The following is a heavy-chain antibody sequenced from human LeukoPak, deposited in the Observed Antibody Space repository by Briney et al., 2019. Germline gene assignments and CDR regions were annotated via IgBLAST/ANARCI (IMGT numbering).Heavy chain of an antibody. CDR3: ARASYDSSGYYRNFDY. Sequence: GGSLRLSCAASGFTFSSYAMSWVRQAPGKGLEWVSAISGSGGSTYYADSVKGRFTISRDNSKNTLYLQMNSLRAEDTAVYYCARASYDSSGYYRNFDYWGQGTLVTVSS. J-gene: IGHJ4*02. D-gene: IGHD3-22*01. CDR1: GFTFSSYA. CDR2: ISGSGGST. V-gene: IGHV3-23*01.